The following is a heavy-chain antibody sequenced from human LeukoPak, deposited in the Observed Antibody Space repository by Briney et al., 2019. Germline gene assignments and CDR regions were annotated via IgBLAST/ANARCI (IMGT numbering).Heavy chain of an antibody. D-gene: IGHD6-13*01. J-gene: IGHJ3*02. CDR3: ARDKDRIAAAGHSGAFDI. CDR2: IYYSGST. V-gene: IGHV4-59*01. Sequence: SEPLSLTCTVSGGSISSYYWSWIRPPPGKGLGRIGYIYYSGSTNYNPSLKSRVTISVDTSNNQFSLKLSSVTAADTAVYYCARDKDRIAAAGHSGAFDIWGQGTMVTVSS. CDR1: GGSISSYY.